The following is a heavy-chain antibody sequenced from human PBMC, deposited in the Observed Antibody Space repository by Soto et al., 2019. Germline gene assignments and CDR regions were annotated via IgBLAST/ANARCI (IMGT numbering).Heavy chain of an antibody. V-gene: IGHV3-30-3*01. D-gene: IGHD3-3*01. CDR2: ISYDGSNK. CDR3: APARPPPVRFLEWLLPGFDP. Sequence: GGSLRLSCAASGFTFSSYAMHWVCQAPGKGLEWVAVISYDGSNKYYADSVKGRFTISRDNSKNTLYLQMNSLRAEDTAVYYCAPARPPPVRFLEWLLPGFDPWGQGTLVTVSS. J-gene: IGHJ5*02. CDR1: GFTFSSYA.